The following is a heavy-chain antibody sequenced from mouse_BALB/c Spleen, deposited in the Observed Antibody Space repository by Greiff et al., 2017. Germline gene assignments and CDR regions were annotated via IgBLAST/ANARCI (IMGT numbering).Heavy chain of an antibody. J-gene: IGHJ2*01. CDR3: ARIGYYGSSYVSFFDY. Sequence: EVQLQQSGPELVKPGASVKISCKASGYSFTGYYMHWVKQSHVKSLEWIGRINPYNGATSYNQNFKDKDSLTVDKSSSTAYMELHSLTSEDSAVYDCARIGYYGSSYVSFFDYWGQGTTLTVSS. CDR2: INPYNGAT. V-gene: IGHV1-26*01. CDR1: GYSFTGYY. D-gene: IGHD1-1*01.